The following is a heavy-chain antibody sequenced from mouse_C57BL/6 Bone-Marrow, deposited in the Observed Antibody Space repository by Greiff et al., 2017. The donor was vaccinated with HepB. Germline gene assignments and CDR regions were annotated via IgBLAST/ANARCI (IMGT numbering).Heavy chain of an antibody. D-gene: IGHD1-1*01. J-gene: IGHJ2*01. V-gene: IGHV1-54*01. Sequence: VQGVESGAELVRPGTSVKVSCKASGYAFTNYLIEWVKQRPGQGLEWIGVINPGSGGTNYNEKFKGKATLTADKSSSTAYMQLSSLTSEDSAVDFCARDYGSSYYFDYWGQGTTLTVSS. CDR3: ARDYGSSYYFDY. CDR2: INPGSGGT. CDR1: GYAFTNYL.